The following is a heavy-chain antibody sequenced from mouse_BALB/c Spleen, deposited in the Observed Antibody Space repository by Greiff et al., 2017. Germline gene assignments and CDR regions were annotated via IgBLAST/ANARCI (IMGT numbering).Heavy chain of an antibody. CDR1: GFTFSSFG. V-gene: IGHV5-17*02. J-gene: IGHJ4*01. Sequence: DVKLVESGGGLVQPGGSRKLSCAASGFTFSSFGMHWVRQAPEKGLEWVAYISSGSSTIYYADTVKGRFTISRDNPKNTLFLQMTSLRSEDTAMYYCARGYYRYGGNAMDYWGQGTSVTVSS. CDR3: ARGYYRYGGNAMDY. D-gene: IGHD2-14*01. CDR2: ISSGSSTI.